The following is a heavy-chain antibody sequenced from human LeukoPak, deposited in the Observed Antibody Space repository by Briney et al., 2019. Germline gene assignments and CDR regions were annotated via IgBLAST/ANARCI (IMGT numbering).Heavy chain of an antibody. V-gene: IGHV4-59*01. CDR2: IYYSGST. D-gene: IGHD1-7*01. CDR1: GGSISSYY. Sequence: SEILSLTCTVSGGSISSYYWSWIRQPPGKGLEWIGYIYYSGSTNYNPSLKSRVTISVDTSKNQFSLKLSSVTAADTAVYYCATGGNWNYYYFDYWGQGTLVTVSS. J-gene: IGHJ4*02. CDR3: ATGGNWNYYYFDY.